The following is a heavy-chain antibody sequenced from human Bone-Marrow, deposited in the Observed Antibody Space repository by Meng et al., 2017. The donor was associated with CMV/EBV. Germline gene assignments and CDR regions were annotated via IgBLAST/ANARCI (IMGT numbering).Heavy chain of an antibody. CDR3: ASTKYSGSYFES. CDR2: ISSSSSYI. D-gene: IGHD1-26*01. J-gene: IGHJ4*02. Sequence: GESLKISCAASGFTFSSYSMNWVRQAPGKGLEWVSSISSSSSYIYYADSVKGRFTISRDNANNTLYLQMNGLRAEDTALYFCASTKYSGSYFESWGQGTLVTVSS. CDR1: GFTFSSYS. V-gene: IGHV3-21*01.